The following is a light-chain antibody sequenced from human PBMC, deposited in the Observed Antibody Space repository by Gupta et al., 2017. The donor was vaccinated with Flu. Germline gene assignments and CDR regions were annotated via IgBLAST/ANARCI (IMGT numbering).Light chain of an antibody. CDR2: EVS. Sequence: PGQSITISCTGTSNDVGGYNFVSWYQQHPGKAPRLLIYEVSNRPPGVSNRFSGSKSGHTASLTISGLQAEDEGNYYCCSYTTSYTLVFGGGTKLTVL. V-gene: IGLV2-14*01. CDR3: CSYTTSYTLV. CDR1: SNDVGGYNF. J-gene: IGLJ3*02.